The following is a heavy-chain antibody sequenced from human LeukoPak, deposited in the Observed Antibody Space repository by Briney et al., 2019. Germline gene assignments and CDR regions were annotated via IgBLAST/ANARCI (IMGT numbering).Heavy chain of an antibody. CDR1: GFTFSSYE. V-gene: IGHV3-48*03. D-gene: IGHD6-13*01. CDR2: ISSSGSTI. CDR3: ARDRRIAAAPDGLDY. J-gene: IGHJ4*02. Sequence: PGGSLRLSCAASGFTFSSYEMNWVRQAPGKGLEWVSYISSSGSTIYYADSVKGRFTISRDNAKNSLYLQMNSLRAEDTAVYYCARDRRIAAAPDGLDYWGQGTLVTVSS.